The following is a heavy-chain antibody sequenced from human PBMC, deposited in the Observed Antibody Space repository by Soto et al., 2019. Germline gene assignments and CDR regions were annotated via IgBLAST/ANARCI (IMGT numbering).Heavy chain of an antibody. CDR2: VNPGNGNT. Sequence: QVQLVQSGAEEKKPGASVKVSCKASGYTFNTYILHWVRQAPGQSLEWMGWVNPGNGNTKSAQKFEGRLTITRATSATAAYMELSSLTSEDTAVYFCARRPLRESHFDPWGQGTLVIVSS. J-gene: IGHJ5*02. V-gene: IGHV1-3*05. CDR1: GYTFNTYI. CDR3: ARRPLRESHFDP.